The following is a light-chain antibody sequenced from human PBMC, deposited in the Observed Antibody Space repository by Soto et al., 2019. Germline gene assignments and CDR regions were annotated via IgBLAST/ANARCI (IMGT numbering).Light chain of an antibody. CDR1: SSSIGSNT. V-gene: IGLV1-44*01. J-gene: IGLJ2*01. CDR3: AAWDDSLNSVI. CDR2: TDD. Sequence: QSVLTQPPSASGTPGQRVIISCSGSSSSIGSNTVNCYRQHPGTAPTVLIYTDDQRPSGVPARFSGSRSGTSASLAISGLQSEDEADYYCAAWDDSLNSVIFGGGTKLTVL.